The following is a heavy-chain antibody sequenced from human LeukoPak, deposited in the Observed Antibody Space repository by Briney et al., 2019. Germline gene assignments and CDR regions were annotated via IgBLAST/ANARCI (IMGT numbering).Heavy chain of an antibody. Sequence: GGSLRLSCAASGFTFSSYGMRWVRQAPGKGLEWVAVISYDGSNKYYADSMKGRFTISRDNSKNTLYLQMNSLRAEDTAVYYCARDVTPYLSSSWYANAFDIWGQGTMVTVSS. CDR1: GFTFSSYG. J-gene: IGHJ3*02. D-gene: IGHD6-13*01. V-gene: IGHV3-30*03. CDR3: ARDVTPYLSSSWYANAFDI. CDR2: ISYDGSNK.